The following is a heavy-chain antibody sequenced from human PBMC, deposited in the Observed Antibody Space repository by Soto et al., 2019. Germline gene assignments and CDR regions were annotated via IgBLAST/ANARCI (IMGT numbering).Heavy chain of an antibody. J-gene: IGHJ4*02. Sequence: QLQLQESGPGLVKPSETLSLTCTVSGGSISSSSYYWGWIRQPPGKGLEWIGSIYYSGSTFYNPSLKSRVTISVDTSKNQFSLKLSSVTAADTAVYYCANFYGDYVSYWGQGTLVTVYS. CDR2: IYYSGST. D-gene: IGHD4-17*01. CDR3: ANFYGDYVSY. CDR1: GGSISSSSYY. V-gene: IGHV4-39*01.